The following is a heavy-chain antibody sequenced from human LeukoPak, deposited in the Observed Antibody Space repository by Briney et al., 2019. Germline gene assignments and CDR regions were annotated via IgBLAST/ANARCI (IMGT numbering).Heavy chain of an antibody. CDR1: GFTFSSYG. CDR2: ISSSSSTI. Sequence: PGGSLRLSCAASGFTFSSYGMHWVRQAPGKGLEWVSYISSSSSTIYYADSVKGRFTISRDNAKNSLYLQMNSLRAEDTAVYYCARGGYTYDRAFDIWGQGTMVTVSS. CDR3: ARGGYTYDRAFDI. D-gene: IGHD6-13*01. J-gene: IGHJ3*02. V-gene: IGHV3-48*01.